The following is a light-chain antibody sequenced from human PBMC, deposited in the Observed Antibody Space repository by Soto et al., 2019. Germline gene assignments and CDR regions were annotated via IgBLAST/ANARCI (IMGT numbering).Light chain of an antibody. J-gene: IGKJ1*01. CDR3: QQSYSSPPT. Sequence: QSPSTLSAFAGDRVTITCRASQGVSSWLAWYQQKPGKAPKLLIFAASSLQSGVPSRFSGSRSGPDFTLTISSLQPEDFATYYCQQSYSSPPTFGQGTKVDIK. CDR1: QGVSSW. CDR2: AAS. V-gene: IGKV1-39*01.